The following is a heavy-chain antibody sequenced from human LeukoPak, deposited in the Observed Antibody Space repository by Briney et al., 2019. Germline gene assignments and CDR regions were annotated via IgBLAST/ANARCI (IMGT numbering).Heavy chain of an antibody. CDR2: IIPIFGTA. CDR3: AVYDSSGYYYSS. J-gene: IGHJ4*02. Sequence: SVKVSCKASGGTFSSYAISRVRQAPGQGLEWMGRIIPIFGTANYAQKFQGRVTITTDESTSTAYMERSSRRSEDTAVYYCAVYDSSGYYYSSWGQGTLVTVSS. D-gene: IGHD3-22*01. V-gene: IGHV1-69*05. CDR1: GGTFSSYA.